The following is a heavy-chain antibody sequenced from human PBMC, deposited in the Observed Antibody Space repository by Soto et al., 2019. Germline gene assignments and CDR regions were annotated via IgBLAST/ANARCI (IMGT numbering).Heavy chain of an antibody. CDR1: EYSFTIYW. CDR2: IYPGDSDT. D-gene: IGHD6-6*01. J-gene: IGHJ6*02. Sequence: RQSLNLSCKRSEYSFTIYWIGWVRQMPGKRLEWMGIIYPGDSDTRYSPSFQGQVTISADKSISTAYLQWSSLKASGTAMYYCARLGAVEYSSSYYGMDVWGQGTTVTVSS. CDR3: ARLGAVEYSSSYYGMDV. V-gene: IGHV5-51*01.